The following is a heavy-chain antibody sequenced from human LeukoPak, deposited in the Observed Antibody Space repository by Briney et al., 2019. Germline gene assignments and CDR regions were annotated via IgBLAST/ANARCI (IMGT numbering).Heavy chain of an antibody. Sequence: GGSLRLSCAASGFTFSSYEMNWVRQAPGKGLEWVSVISGSGDSTYYADSVKGRFTISRDNSKNTLYLHMNSLRAEDTAVFFCGEGDTAGSTGSADYWGQGTLVTVSS. D-gene: IGHD2-2*01. CDR1: GFTFSSYE. CDR3: GEGDTAGSTGSADY. V-gene: IGHV3-23*01. J-gene: IGHJ4*02. CDR2: ISGSGDST.